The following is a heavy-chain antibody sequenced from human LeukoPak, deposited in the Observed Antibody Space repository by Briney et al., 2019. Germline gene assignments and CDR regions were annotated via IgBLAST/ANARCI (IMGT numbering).Heavy chain of an antibody. J-gene: IGHJ5*02. D-gene: IGHD6-13*01. Sequence: ASVKVSCKASGYTFTSYGISWVRQAPGQGLEWMGWISAYNGNTNYAQKLQGRVTMTTDTSTSTAYMELRSLRSDDTAVYYCARAGYSSSWYVDYWFDPWGQGTLVTVSS. CDR3: ARAGYSSSWYVDYWFDP. CDR1: GYTFTSYG. V-gene: IGHV1-18*01. CDR2: ISAYNGNT.